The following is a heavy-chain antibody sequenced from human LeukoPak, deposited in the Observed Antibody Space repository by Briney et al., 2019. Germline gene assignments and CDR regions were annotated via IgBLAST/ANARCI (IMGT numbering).Heavy chain of an antibody. CDR2: IIPIFGTA. D-gene: IGHD6-19*01. CDR1: GGTFSSYA. V-gene: IGHV1-69*13. Sequence: ASVKVSCKASGGTFSSYAISWVRQAPGQGLEWMGGIIPIFGTANHAQKFQGRVTITADESTSTAYMELSSLRSEDTAVYYCARDPIAVAGPFDYWGQGTLVTVSS. J-gene: IGHJ4*02. CDR3: ARDPIAVAGPFDY.